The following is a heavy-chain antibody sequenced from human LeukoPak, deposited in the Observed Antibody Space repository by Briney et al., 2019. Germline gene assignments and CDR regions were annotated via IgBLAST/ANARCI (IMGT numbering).Heavy chain of an antibody. CDR1: GYTFTSYA. D-gene: IGHD2-2*01. CDR3: ARAYCSSTSCYEDAFDI. J-gene: IGHJ3*02. CDR2: INAGNGNT. Sequence: ASVKVSCKASGYTFTSYAMHWVRQAPGQRLEWMGWINAGNGNTKYSQKFQGRVTITRDTSASTAYMELSSLRSEDTAVYYCARAYCSSTSCYEDAFDIRGQGTMVTVSS. V-gene: IGHV1-3*01.